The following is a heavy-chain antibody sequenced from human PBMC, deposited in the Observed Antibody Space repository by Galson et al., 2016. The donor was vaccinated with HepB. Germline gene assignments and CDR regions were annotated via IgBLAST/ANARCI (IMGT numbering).Heavy chain of an antibody. J-gene: IGHJ6*03. CDR3: AKDWGFEPPYYKAV. CDR2: TYGAGAMT. D-gene: IGHD3-16*01. V-gene: IGHV3-23*01. CDR1: GFPFSSFA. Sequence: SLRLSCAASGFPFSSFAMSWVRQAPGKGLEWVSSTYGAGAMTYYADSVKGRFTISRDNSKNTLYLQLNSLRAEDTAVYYCAKDWGFEPPYYKAVWGKGTTVIVS.